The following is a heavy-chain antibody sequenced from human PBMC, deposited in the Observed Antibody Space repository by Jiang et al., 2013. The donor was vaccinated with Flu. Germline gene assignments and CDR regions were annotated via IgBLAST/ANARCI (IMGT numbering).Heavy chain of an antibody. CDR2: INPNSGGST. CDR3: AREIVATIEGLDY. Sequence: RQAPGQGLEWMGWINPNSGGSTSYAQKFQGRVTMTRDTSTSTVYMELSSLRSEDTAVYYCAREIVATIEGLDYWGQGTLVTVSS. D-gene: IGHD5-12*01. J-gene: IGHJ4*02. V-gene: IGHV1-46*01.